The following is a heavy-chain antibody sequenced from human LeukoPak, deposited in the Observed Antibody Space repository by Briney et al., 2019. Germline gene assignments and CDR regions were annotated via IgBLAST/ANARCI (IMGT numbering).Heavy chain of an antibody. CDR3: ARDQSTGYSSSWYGGYYFDY. CDR2: ISSSSSYI. J-gene: IGHJ4*02. D-gene: IGHD6-13*01. V-gene: IGHV3-21*01. CDR1: GFTFSSYS. Sequence: PGGSLRLSCAASGFTFSSYSMNWVRQAPGKGLEWVSSISSSSSYIYYADSVKGRFTISRDNAKNSLYPQMNSLRAEDTAVYYCARDQSTGYSSSWYGGYYFDYWGQGTLVTVSS.